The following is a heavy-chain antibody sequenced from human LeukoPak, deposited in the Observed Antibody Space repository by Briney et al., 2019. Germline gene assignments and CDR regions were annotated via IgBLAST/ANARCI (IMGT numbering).Heavy chain of an antibody. V-gene: IGHV3-9*03. J-gene: IGHJ1*01. D-gene: IGHD3-22*01. Sequence: GGSLRLSYAASGFTFDDYAMHWVRQAPGKGLEWVSGISWNSGSIGYADSVKGRFTISRDNAKNSLYLQMNSLRAEDMALYYCAKGEPRYYYDSSGYSIAEYFQHWGQGTLVTVSS. CDR1: GFTFDDYA. CDR2: ISWNSGSI. CDR3: AKGEPRYYYDSSGYSIAEYFQH.